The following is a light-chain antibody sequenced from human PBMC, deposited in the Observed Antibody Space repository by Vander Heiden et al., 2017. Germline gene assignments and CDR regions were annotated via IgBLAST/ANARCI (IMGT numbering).Light chain of an antibody. V-gene: IGKV3-11*02. Sequence: EIVLTQSPATLSLSPWERATLSCRASHSVTTYLAWYQQKPGQAPRLLIYDASNRATGVPARFSGSGSERDFTLTVSSREPEDFAIYYCQQRSDWPASFGGGTMVEIK. CDR3: QQRSDWPAS. CDR1: HSVTTY. CDR2: DAS. J-gene: IGKJ4*01.